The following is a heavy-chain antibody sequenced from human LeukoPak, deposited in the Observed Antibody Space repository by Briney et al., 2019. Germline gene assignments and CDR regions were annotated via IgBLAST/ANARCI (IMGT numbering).Heavy chain of an antibody. CDR1: GYSFTNYW. J-gene: IGHJ4*02. Sequence: GESLKISCKGSGYSFTNYWIGWVRQMPGKGLEWMGIIYPRDSDSRYSPSFQGQVTISADKSISTAYLQWSSLKASDTAMYYCARLRYCSGGNCYPHYWGQGTLVTVSS. D-gene: IGHD2-15*01. V-gene: IGHV5-51*01. CDR3: ARLRYCSGGNCYPHY. CDR2: IYPRDSDS.